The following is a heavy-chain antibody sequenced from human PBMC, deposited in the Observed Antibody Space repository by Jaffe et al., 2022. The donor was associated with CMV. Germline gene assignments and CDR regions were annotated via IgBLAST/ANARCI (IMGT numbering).Heavy chain of an antibody. CDR1: GYSFTSYW. CDR3: ASEVHDYWGNDYGGNPRLGYYYYMDV. D-gene: IGHD4-17*01. CDR2: IDPSDSYT. Sequence: EVQLVQSGAEVKKPGESLRISCKGSGYSFTSYWISWVRQMPGKGLEWMGRIDPSDSYTNYSPSFQGHVTISADKSISTAYLQWSSLKASDTAMYYCASEVHDYWGNDYGGNPRLGYYYYMDVWGKGTTVTVSS. V-gene: IGHV5-10-1*03. J-gene: IGHJ6*03.